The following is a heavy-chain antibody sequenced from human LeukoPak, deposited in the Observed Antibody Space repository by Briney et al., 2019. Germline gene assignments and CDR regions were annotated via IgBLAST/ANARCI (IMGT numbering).Heavy chain of an antibody. J-gene: IGHJ4*02. V-gene: IGHV3-64*01. CDR2: ISPSGDST. CDR1: GFTFSSSY. Sequence: GGSLRLSCAPSGFTFSSSYMHWVRQAPGKGLEYVSAISPSGDSTYYTNSVKGRFTISRDNSKNTLFLQMGSLTAEDMAVYYCARGLYYGSGQYYFDYWSQGTLVPVSS. CDR3: ARGLYYGSGQYYFDY. D-gene: IGHD3-10*01.